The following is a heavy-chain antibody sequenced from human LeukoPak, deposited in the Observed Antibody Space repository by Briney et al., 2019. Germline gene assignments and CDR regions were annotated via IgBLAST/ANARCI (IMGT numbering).Heavy chain of an antibody. CDR1: GGTFSNYA. CDR3: AVYGSGSTQFDY. D-gene: IGHD3-10*01. Sequence: SVKVSCKASGGTFSNYAISWVRQAPGQGLEWMGGIIPIFGTANYAQKFQGRVTITADESTSTAYMELSSLRSEDTAVYYCAVYGSGSTQFDYWGQGTLVTVSS. CDR2: IIPIFGTA. J-gene: IGHJ4*02. V-gene: IGHV1-69*13.